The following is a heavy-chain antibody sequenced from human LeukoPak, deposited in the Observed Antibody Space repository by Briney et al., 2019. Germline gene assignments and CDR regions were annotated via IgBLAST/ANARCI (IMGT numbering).Heavy chain of an antibody. CDR2: ISGSGGST. D-gene: IGHD4-23*01. Sequence: GGSLRLSCAASGFTFSSYAMSWVRQAPGKGLEWVSAISGSGGSTSYADSVKGRFTISRDNSKTTLYLQMNSLRAEDTAVYYCAKDRAVVTHWVFDYWGQGTLVTVSS. J-gene: IGHJ4*02. CDR3: AKDRAVVTHWVFDY. V-gene: IGHV3-23*01. CDR1: GFTFSSYA.